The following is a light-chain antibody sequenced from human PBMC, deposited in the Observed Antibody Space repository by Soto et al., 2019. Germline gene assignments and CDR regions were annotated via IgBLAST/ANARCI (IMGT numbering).Light chain of an antibody. J-gene: IGLJ1*01. CDR2: DVS. CDR1: SSDVGGYDF. CDR3: ASYTSRSTLV. V-gene: IGLV2-14*03. Sequence: QSALTQPASVSGSPGQSITISCTGSSSDVGGYDFVSWYQHHPGKAPRLMICDVSNRPSAVSNRFSGSKSGNTASLTISGLPAEDEGDYYCASYTSRSTLVFGPGTKLTVL.